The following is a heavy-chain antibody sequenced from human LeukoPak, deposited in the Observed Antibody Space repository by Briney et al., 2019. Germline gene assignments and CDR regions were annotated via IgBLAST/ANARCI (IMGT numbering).Heavy chain of an antibody. Sequence: GGSLRLSRAASGFTFSSYSMNWVRQAPGKGLEWVSSISSSSSYIYYADSVKGRFTISRDNAKNSLYLQMNSLTAEDTAIYYCAKHQPAQRVVDYWGQGTLVTVSS. CDR3: AKHQPAQRVVDY. CDR1: GFTFSSYS. J-gene: IGHJ4*02. CDR2: ISSSSSYI. D-gene: IGHD2-15*01. V-gene: IGHV3-21*04.